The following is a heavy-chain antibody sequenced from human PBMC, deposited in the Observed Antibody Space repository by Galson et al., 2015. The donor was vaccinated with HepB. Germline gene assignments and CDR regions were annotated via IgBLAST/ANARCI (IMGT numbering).Heavy chain of an antibody. J-gene: IGHJ2*01. D-gene: IGHD2-21*01. CDR3: TSLVGTDSNSYFHL. CDR1: GFTFSGSA. CDR2: IRSRRNSYAT. Sequence: SLRLSCAASGFTFSGSAMYWVRQAPGKGLEWVGRIRSRRNSYATMYAASVNGRFTISRDDSKNTVYLQMNSLKTEDTAVYYCTSLVGTDSNSYFHLWGRCPPVPVSP. V-gene: IGHV3-73*01.